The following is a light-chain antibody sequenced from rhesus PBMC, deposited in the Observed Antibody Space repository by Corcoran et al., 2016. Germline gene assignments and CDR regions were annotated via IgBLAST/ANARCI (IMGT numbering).Light chain of an antibody. CDR3: QQYTSSPFT. CDR2: KAA. CDR1: QSIGSW. V-gene: IGKV1-22*01. J-gene: IGKJ3*01. Sequence: DIQMTQSPSSLSASVGDTVTITCRASQSIGSWLAWYQQKPGRAPDLLIDKAASLQSGVPPRFSGSGYGTDFTLTISSLQSEDFATYYCQQYTSSPFTFGPGTKLDIK.